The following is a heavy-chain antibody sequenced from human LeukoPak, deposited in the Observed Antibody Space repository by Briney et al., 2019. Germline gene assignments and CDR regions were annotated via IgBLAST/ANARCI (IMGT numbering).Heavy chain of an antibody. CDR2: IWYDGSNK. D-gene: IGHD6-19*01. CDR1: GFTFSGYG. V-gene: IGHV3-33*01. J-gene: IGHJ5*02. Sequence: GGSLRLSCAASGFTFSGYGMRWVRQAPGKGLEWVAVIWYDGSNKYYADSVKGRFTISRDNSKNTLYLQMNSLRAEDTAVYYCARDQAVAGLNWFDPWGQGTLVTVSS. CDR3: ARDQAVAGLNWFDP.